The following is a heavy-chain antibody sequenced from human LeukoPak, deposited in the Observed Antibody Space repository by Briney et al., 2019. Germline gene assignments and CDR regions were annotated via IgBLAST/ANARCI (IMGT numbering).Heavy chain of an antibody. D-gene: IGHD3-16*02. Sequence: ASVKVSCKASGGTFSSYAISWVRQAPGQGLEWMGGIIPIFGTANYAQKFQGRVTITTDESTSTAYMELSSLRSEDTAVYYCASQLALVSSFYDYWGQGTLVTVSS. CDR3: ASQLALVSSFYDY. CDR1: GGTFSSYA. J-gene: IGHJ4*02. CDR2: IIPIFGTA. V-gene: IGHV1-69*05.